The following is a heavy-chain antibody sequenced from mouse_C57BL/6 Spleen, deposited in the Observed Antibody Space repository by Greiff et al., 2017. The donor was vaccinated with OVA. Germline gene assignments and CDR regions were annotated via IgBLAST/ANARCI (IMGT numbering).Heavy chain of an antibody. CDR1: GYTFTDYY. V-gene: IGHV1-26*01. CDR3: ERWDTTVGARV. J-gene: IGHJ1*03. CDR2: INPNNGGT. D-gene: IGHD1-1*01. Sequence: EVQLQQSGPELVKPGASVKISCKASGYTFTDYYMNWVKQSHGKSLEWIGDINPNNGGTSYNQKFKGKATLTVDKSSSTAYMELRSLTSEDSAVYYCERWDTTVGARVWGTGTTVTVSS.